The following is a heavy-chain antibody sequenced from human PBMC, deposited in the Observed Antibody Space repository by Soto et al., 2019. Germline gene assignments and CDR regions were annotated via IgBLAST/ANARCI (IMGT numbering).Heavy chain of an antibody. Sequence: PSETLSLTCTVSGGSISSSRYYWGWIRQPPGKGLEWIGEINHSRSTNYNPSLKSRVAISVHTSKNQFSLKLSSVTAADTAVYYCARGERRRSTIFGVVITPRFDYWGQGTLVTVSS. CDR2: INHSRST. J-gene: IGHJ4*02. V-gene: IGHV4-39*07. D-gene: IGHD3-3*01. CDR1: GGSISSSRYY. CDR3: ARGERRRSTIFGVVITPRFDY.